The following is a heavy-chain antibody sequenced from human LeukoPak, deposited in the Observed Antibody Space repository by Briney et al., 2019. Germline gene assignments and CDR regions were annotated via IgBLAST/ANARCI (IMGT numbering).Heavy chain of an antibody. D-gene: IGHD3-16*02. CDR3: ASFSDYVWGSYPTDDY. Sequence: GGSLRLSCAASGFTFSSYSMNWVRQAPGKGLEWVSSISSSSSYIYYADSVKGRFTISRDNAKNSLYLQMNSLRAEDTAVYYCASFSDYVWGSYPTDDYWGQGTLVTVSS. V-gene: IGHV3-21*01. J-gene: IGHJ4*02. CDR2: ISSSSSYI. CDR1: GFTFSSYS.